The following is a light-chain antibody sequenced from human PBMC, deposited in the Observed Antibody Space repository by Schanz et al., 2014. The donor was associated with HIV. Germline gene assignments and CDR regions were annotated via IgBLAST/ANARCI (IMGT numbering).Light chain of an antibody. CDR2: GNT. J-gene: IGLJ3*02. Sequence: QSVLTQPPSLSGAPGQWVTVSCSGGSSNTGSNTVNRYQHLPGTAPPLLIYGNTYRPSGVPDRFSGSKSGTSASLAISGLQPEDEADYYCSSFAGSNIPWVFGGGTKLTVL. V-gene: IGLV1-40*01. CDR1: SSNTGSNT. CDR3: SSFAGSNIPWV.